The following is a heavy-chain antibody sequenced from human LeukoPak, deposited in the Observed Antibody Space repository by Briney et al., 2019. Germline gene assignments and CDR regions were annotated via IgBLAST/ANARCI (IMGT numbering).Heavy chain of an antibody. J-gene: IGHJ4*02. CDR3: ARDQRRVIVVVPAASFDY. Sequence: PGGSLRLSCAASGFTFSSYSMNWVRQAPGKGLEWVSSISSSSSYIYYADSVKGRFTISRDNAKNSLDLQMNSLRAEDTAVYYCARDQRRVIVVVPAASFDYWGQGTLVTVSS. D-gene: IGHD2-2*01. CDR2: ISSSSSYI. V-gene: IGHV3-21*01. CDR1: GFTFSSYS.